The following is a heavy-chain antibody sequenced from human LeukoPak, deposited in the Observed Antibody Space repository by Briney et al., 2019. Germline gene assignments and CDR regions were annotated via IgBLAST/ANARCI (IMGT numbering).Heavy chain of an antibody. Sequence: GGSLRLSCAASGFTFSSYAMHWVRQAPGKGLEWVAVISYDGSNKYYADSVKGRFTISRDNSKNTLYLRMNSLRAEDTAVYYCARIMTTVTPFDYWGQGTLVTVSS. J-gene: IGHJ4*02. V-gene: IGHV3-30-3*01. CDR2: ISYDGSNK. D-gene: IGHD4-17*01. CDR3: ARIMTTVTPFDY. CDR1: GFTFSSYA.